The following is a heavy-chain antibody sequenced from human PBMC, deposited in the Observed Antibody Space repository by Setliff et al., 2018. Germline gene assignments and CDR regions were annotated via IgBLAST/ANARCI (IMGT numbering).Heavy chain of an antibody. CDR1: GFTFSSYW. CDR3: ARVDLWFGELLSPYYYYGMDV. J-gene: IGHJ6*02. V-gene: IGHV3-74*01. D-gene: IGHD3-10*01. Sequence: GGSLRLPCAASGFTFSSYWMHWVRQAPGKGLVWVSRINSDGSSTSYADSVKGRFTISRDNAKNTLYLQMNSLRAEDTAVYYCARVDLWFGELLSPYYYYGMDVWGQGTTVTVSS. CDR2: INSDGSST.